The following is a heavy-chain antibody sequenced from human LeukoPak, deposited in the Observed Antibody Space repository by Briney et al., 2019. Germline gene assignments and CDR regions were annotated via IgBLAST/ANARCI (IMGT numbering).Heavy chain of an antibody. V-gene: IGHV3-74*01. CDR3: ASLTFGVDNWFDP. Sequence: GGSLRLSCAASGFTFSGYWMHWVRQAPGKGLVWVSHINSDGRRTNYADSVKGRFTISRDNAKNTLYLQMNSLRAEDTAVYYCASLTFGVDNWFDPWAREPWSPSPQ. D-gene: IGHD2-8*01. J-gene: IGHJ5*02. CDR2: INSDGRRT. CDR1: GFTFSGYW.